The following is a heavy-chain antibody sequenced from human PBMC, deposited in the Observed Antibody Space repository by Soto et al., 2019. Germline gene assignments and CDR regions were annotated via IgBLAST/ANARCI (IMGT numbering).Heavy chain of an antibody. D-gene: IGHD5-18*01. CDR3: ARHRSGDGYDYYFDS. J-gene: IGHJ4*02. V-gene: IGHV4-59*08. CDR1: GGSISSYY. CDR2: IYYSGST. Sequence: PSETLSLTCTVSGGSISSYYWSWIRQPPGKGLEWIGYIYYSGSTNYNPSLKSRVTISVDTSKNQFSLKLSSVTAADTAVYYCARHRSGDGYDYYFDSWGQGPLVTVSS.